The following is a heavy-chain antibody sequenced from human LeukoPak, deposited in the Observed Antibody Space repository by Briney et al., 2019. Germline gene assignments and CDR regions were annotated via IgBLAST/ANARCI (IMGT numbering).Heavy chain of an antibody. CDR1: GFTFSGYS. CDR2: ISSSSSTI. V-gene: IGHV3-48*01. Sequence: PGGSLRLSCAASGFTFSGYSMNWVRQAPGKELEWLSYISSSSSTIYYADSVKGRITISRDNAKNSLYLQMNSLRAEDTALYYCARVRGSYASDYWGQGTLVTVSS. CDR3: ARVRGSYASDY. D-gene: IGHD3-16*01. J-gene: IGHJ4*02.